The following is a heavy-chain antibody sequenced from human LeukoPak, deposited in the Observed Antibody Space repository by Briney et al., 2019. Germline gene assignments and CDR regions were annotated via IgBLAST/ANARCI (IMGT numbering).Heavy chain of an antibody. CDR2: IYTSGST. J-gene: IGHJ4*02. CDR1: GGSINSYY. Sequence: LETPSLPRTVSGGSINSYYWSWIRQPAREGLEWIGRIYTSGSTNYNPSLKSRVTMSVDTSKNQFSLKLSSVTAADTAVYYCATTMVRGVIIRDYWGQGTLVTVSS. CDR3: ATTMVRGVIIRDY. D-gene: IGHD3-10*01. V-gene: IGHV4-4*07.